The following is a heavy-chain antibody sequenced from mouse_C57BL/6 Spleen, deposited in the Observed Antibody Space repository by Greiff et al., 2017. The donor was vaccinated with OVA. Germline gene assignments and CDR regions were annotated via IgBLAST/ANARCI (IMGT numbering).Heavy chain of an antibody. CDR3: DAYEYGIAY. D-gene: IGHD2-4*01. Sequence: QVQLQQSGPELVKPGASVTLSCKASGYTFTSYDINWVKQRPGQGLEWIGWIYPRAGSIKYNEKFKGKATLTVDKSYSTAYMELHSLTSEDSAVDCCDAYEYGIAYWGQGTLVTVSA. CDR2: IYPRAGSI. V-gene: IGHV1-85*01. CDR1: GYTFTSYD. J-gene: IGHJ3*01.